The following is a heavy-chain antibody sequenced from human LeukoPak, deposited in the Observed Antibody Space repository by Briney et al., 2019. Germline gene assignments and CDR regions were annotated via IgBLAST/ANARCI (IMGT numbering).Heavy chain of an antibody. CDR2: ISGSGGST. Sequence: GGSLRLSCAASGFTFSSYAMSWVRQAPGKGLEWVSAISGSGGSTYYADSVKGRFTISRDNSKNTLYLQMNGLRAEDTAVYYCARSLVGAVYGSDYWGQGTLVTVSS. CDR3: ARSLVGAVYGSDY. V-gene: IGHV3-23*01. CDR1: GFTFSSYA. J-gene: IGHJ4*02. D-gene: IGHD1-26*01.